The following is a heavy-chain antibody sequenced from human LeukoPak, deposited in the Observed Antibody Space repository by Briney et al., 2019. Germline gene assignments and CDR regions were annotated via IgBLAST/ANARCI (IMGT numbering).Heavy chain of an antibody. J-gene: IGHJ3*02. Sequence: ASVKVSCKASGYTFTSYGISWVRQAPGQGLXWMGWISAYNGNTNYAQKLQGRVTMTTDTSTSTAYMELRSLRSDDMAVYYCARDRGITIFGVVRNAFDIWGQGTMVTVSS. D-gene: IGHD3-3*01. CDR1: GYTFTSYG. V-gene: IGHV1-18*03. CDR2: ISAYNGNT. CDR3: ARDRGITIFGVVRNAFDI.